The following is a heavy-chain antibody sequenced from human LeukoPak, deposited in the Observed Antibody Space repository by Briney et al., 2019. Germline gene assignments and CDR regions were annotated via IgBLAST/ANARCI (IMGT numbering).Heavy chain of an antibody. CDR1: GGSFSGYY. D-gene: IGHD3-10*01. V-gene: IGHV4-34*01. Sequence: PSETLSLTCAVYGGSFSGYYWSWIRQPPGKGLEWIGEINHSGSTNYNPSLKSRVTISVDTSKNQFSLKLSSVTAADTAVYYCARGLARYGSRSYRPFDYWGQGTLVTVSS. J-gene: IGHJ4*02. CDR2: INHSGST. CDR3: ARGLARYGSRSYRPFDY.